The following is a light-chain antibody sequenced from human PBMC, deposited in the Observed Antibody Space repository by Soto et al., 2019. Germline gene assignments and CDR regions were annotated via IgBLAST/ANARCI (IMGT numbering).Light chain of an antibody. CDR3: QQHGSSRWT. Sequence: EIVLTQSPGTLSLSPGERDTLSCRASQSVSSSYLAWYQQNRGQAPRLLIYGASSRATGIPDRFSGSGSGTDFTLTISRLEPEDFAVYYCQQHGSSRWTFGQGTKVDIK. V-gene: IGKV3-20*01. CDR1: QSVSSSY. CDR2: GAS. J-gene: IGKJ1*01.